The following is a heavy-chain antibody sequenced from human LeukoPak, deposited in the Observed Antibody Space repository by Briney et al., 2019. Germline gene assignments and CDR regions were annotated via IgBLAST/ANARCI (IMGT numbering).Heavy chain of an antibody. J-gene: IGHJ4*02. CDR1: GGSISSYY. CDR2: IYYSGST. V-gene: IGHV4-59*01. D-gene: IGHD2-15*01. CDR3: ARTKLYCSGGSCYSSLDY. Sequence: SETLSLTCTVSGGSISSYYWNWVRQPPGKGLEWIGYIYYSGSTNYNPSLKSRVTISVDTSKNRFSLKLTSVTAADTAVYYCARTKLYCSGGSCYSSLDYWGQGTLVTVSS.